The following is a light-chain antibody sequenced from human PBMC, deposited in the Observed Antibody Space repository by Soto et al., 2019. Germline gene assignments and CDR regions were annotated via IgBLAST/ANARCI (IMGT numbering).Light chain of an antibody. J-gene: IGKJ1*01. CDR2: AAS. CDR1: QGIGIY. CDR3: QKYNSAPRT. Sequence: DIQMTQSPSSLSASLGDRVTITCRASQGIGIYLAWYQQKPGKFPKLLIYAASTLQSGLPSRFSGRGSGTDFTLTISSLQTEDDANYYCQKYNSAPRTFGQGTRVQI. V-gene: IGKV1-27*01.